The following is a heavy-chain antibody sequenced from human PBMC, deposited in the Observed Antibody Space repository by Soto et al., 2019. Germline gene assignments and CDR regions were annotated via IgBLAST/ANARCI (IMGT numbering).Heavy chain of an antibody. Sequence: ASVKVSCKASGYTFTTYGLNWVRQAPGQGLEWMGWISAYNGNTNYAQKLQGRVTMTTDTSTSTVYMELRSLRSDDTAVYYCARSGSNGYYLDYWGQGALVTV. CDR1: GYTFTTYG. J-gene: IGHJ4*02. V-gene: IGHV1-18*01. D-gene: IGHD3-22*01. CDR3: ARSGSNGYYLDY. CDR2: ISAYNGNT.